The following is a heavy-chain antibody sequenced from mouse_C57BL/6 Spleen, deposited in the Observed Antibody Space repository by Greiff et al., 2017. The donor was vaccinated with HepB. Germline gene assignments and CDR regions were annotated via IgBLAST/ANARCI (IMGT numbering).Heavy chain of an antibody. Sequence: EVHLVESGGDLVKPGGSLKLSCAASGFTFSSYGMSWVRQTPDKRLEWVATISSGGSYTYYPDSVKGRFTISRDNAKNTLYLQMSSLKSEDTAMYYCARGDLYYFDYWGQGTTLTVSS. V-gene: IGHV5-6*01. CDR3: ARGDLYYFDY. CDR1: GFTFSSYG. CDR2: ISSGGSYT. D-gene: IGHD3-3*01. J-gene: IGHJ2*01.